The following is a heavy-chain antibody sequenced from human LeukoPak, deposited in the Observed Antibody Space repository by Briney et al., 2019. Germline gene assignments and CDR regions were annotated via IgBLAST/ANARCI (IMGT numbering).Heavy chain of an antibody. CDR3: ASYDNDGDYYYNF. J-gene: IGHJ4*02. D-gene: IGHD3-22*01. Sequence: GGSLRLSCAAPGFTFSASAMHWVRQASGRGLEWVGRVRTKGNNYATSYGPAVRGRFAISRDDSKNTAYLQMSSLKVEGTALYFCASYDNDGDYYYNFWGQGTLVTVSS. CDR1: GFTFSASA. V-gene: IGHV3-73*01. CDR2: VRTKGNNYAT.